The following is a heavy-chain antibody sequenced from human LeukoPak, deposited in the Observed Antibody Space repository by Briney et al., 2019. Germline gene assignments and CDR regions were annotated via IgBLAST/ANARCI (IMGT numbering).Heavy chain of an antibody. D-gene: IGHD5-24*01. Sequence: GVLRLSCTASGFTFGDYPMSWVRQAPGKGHAWAGFIRSKTYGGTTEYAASVKGRFTISRDDSKSIAYLQMNSLKNEDTAVYYCTKSRDGYNGGSVDYWGQGTLVTVSS. CDR1: GFTFGDYP. V-gene: IGHV3-49*04. J-gene: IGHJ4*02. CDR3: TKSRDGYNGGSVDY. CDR2: IRSKTYGGTT.